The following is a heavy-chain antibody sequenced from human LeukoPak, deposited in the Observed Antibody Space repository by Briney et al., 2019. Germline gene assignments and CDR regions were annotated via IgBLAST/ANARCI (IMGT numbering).Heavy chain of an antibody. Sequence: SETLSLTCAVYGGSFSGYYWSWIRQPPGKGLEWIGEINHSGSTNYNPSLKSRVTISVDTSKNQFSLKLSSVTAADTAVYYCARVAYDSSGYYYAWFDPWGQGTPVTVSS. V-gene: IGHV4-34*01. CDR3: ARVAYDSSGYYYAWFDP. D-gene: IGHD3-22*01. CDR2: INHSGST. CDR1: GGSFSGYY. J-gene: IGHJ5*02.